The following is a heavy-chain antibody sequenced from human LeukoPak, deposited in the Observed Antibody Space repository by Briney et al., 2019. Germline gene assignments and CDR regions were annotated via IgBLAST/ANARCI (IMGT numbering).Heavy chain of an antibody. J-gene: IGHJ6*02. V-gene: IGHV1-69*04. CDR2: IIPILGIA. CDR1: GGTFSSYT. Sequence: SVKVSCKASGGTFSSYTISWVRQAPGLGLEWMGRIIPILGIANYAQKFQGRVTITADKSTSTAYMELSSLRSEDTAVYYCAREVGATTGYYYGMDVWGQGTTVTVSS. CDR3: AREVGATTGYYYGMDV. D-gene: IGHD1-26*01.